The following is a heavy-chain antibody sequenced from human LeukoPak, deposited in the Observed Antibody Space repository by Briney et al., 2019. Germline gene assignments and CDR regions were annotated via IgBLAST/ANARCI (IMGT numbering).Heavy chain of an antibody. J-gene: IGHJ5*02. CDR2: IYPGDSDT. D-gene: IGHD3-10*01. Sequence: GESLKISCKGSGYSFTSYWIGWVGQMPGKGLEWMGIIYPGDSDTRYSPSFQAHAPISAAKSISTAYLQWSSLKSSQTAMYYCARANYYGSGISSVQHWFDPWGQGTLVTVSS. V-gene: IGHV5-51*01. CDR3: ARANYYGSGISSVQHWFDP. CDR1: GYSFTSYW.